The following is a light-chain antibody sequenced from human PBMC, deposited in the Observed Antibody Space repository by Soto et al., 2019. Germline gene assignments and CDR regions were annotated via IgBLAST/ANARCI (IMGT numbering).Light chain of an antibody. V-gene: IGKV3-20*01. Sequence: EIVLTQSPGTLSLSPGERATLSCRASQSVSSSYLAWYQQTPGQAPRRLVYDTSYRATGVPDRFSGSGSGTDFTLTISRLEPEDSAVYYCQQYDSSPWTFGQGAKVEIK. CDR2: DTS. J-gene: IGKJ1*01. CDR3: QQYDSSPWT. CDR1: QSVSSSY.